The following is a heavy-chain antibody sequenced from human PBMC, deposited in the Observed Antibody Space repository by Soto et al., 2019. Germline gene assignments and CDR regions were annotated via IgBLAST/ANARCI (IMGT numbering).Heavy chain of an antibody. D-gene: IGHD2-2*01. Sequence: SVKVSCKASGGTFSSYAISWVRQAPGQGLEWMGGIIPIFGTANYAQKFQGRVTITADKSTSTAYMELSSLRSEDTAVYYCARVRYCSSTSCYGSGWFDPWGQGTLVTVSS. CDR3: ARVRYCSSTSCYGSGWFDP. CDR1: GGTFSSYA. V-gene: IGHV1-69*06. J-gene: IGHJ5*02. CDR2: IIPIFGTA.